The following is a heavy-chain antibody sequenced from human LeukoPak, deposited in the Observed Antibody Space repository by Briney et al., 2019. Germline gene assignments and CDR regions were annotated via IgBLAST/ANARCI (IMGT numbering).Heavy chain of an antibody. Sequence: GGSLRLSCAASGFTLSSYAMHWVRQAPGKGLEWVAVISYDGSNKYYADSVKGRFTISRDNSKNTLYLQMNSLRAEDTAVYYCAESHYYDSSGYFHWGQGTLVTVSS. J-gene: IGHJ4*02. CDR2: ISYDGSNK. CDR3: AESHYYDSSGYFH. D-gene: IGHD3-22*01. CDR1: GFTLSSYA. V-gene: IGHV3-30*04.